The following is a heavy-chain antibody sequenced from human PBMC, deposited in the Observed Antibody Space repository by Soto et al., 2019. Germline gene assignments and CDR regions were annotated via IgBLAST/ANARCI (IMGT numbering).Heavy chain of an antibody. D-gene: IGHD2-2*01. CDR1: GGTFSSYT. CDR2: ISAYNGNT. V-gene: IGHV1-18*01. CDR3: ARGGYCSSTSCYYYYMDV. J-gene: IGHJ6*03. Sequence: ASVKVACKASGGTFSSYTISWVRQAPGQGLEWMGWISAYNGNTNYAQKLQGRVTMTTDTSTSTAYMELRSLRSDDTAVYYCARGGYCSSTSCYYYYMDVWGKGTTVTVSS.